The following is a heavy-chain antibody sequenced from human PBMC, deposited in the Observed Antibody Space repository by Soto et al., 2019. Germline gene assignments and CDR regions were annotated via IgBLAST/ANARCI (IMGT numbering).Heavy chain of an antibody. CDR3: ASTRPTVTYAFDI. CDR2: TYYRSKWYN. Sequence: SQTLSLTCAISGDSVSSKSAAWNWIRQSPSRGLEWLGRTYYRSKWYNDYAVSVKSRITINPDTSKNQFSLKLSSVTAADTAVYYCASTRPTVTYAFDIWGQGTMVTVSS. J-gene: IGHJ3*02. CDR1: GDSVSSKSAA. V-gene: IGHV6-1*01. D-gene: IGHD4-17*01.